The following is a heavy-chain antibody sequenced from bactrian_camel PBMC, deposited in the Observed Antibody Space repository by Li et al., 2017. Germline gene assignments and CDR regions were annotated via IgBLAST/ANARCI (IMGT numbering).Heavy chain of an antibody. J-gene: IGHJ4*01. CDR1: GFTFTSVG. CDR3: ARVIGYCSSGYCYLDY. D-gene: IGHD2*01. CDR2: IASDGTIT. Sequence: HVQLVESGGGLVQPGGSLRLSCAASGFTFTSVGMSWVRQAPGKGLEWVSSIASDGTITYYTDSVKGRFTTSRDNAKSTLYLQMNSLKTEDTAMYYCARVIGYCSSGYCYLDYWGQGTQVTVS. V-gene: IGHV3-2*01.